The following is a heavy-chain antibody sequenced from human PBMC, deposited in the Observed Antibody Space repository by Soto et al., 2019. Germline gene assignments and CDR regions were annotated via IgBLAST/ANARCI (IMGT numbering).Heavy chain of an antibody. D-gene: IGHD4-17*01. CDR3: ARVFYGDIDY. CDR1: GGSISSSNW. Sequence: QVQLQESGPGLVKPSGTLSLTCAVSGGSISSSNWWSWVRQPPGKGLEWIGEIYHSGSTNYNPSLKSRVXIXXDKSKNHFSLNLSSVTAADTAVYYCARVFYGDIDYWGQGTLVTVSS. CDR2: IYHSGST. V-gene: IGHV4-4*02. J-gene: IGHJ4*02.